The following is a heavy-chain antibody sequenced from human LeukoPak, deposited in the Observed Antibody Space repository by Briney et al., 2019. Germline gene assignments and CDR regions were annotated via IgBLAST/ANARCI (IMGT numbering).Heavy chain of an antibody. Sequence: ASVKVSCKASGYTFTGYYVFWVRQAPGQGLEWMGWINPNSGDTQSAQRFQGRVTMTRDTSINTAYMELNRLRFDDTAVYYCPRVWSTEISGLNWFGPWGQGTPVTVSS. CDR1: GYTFTGYY. V-gene: IGHV1-2*02. J-gene: IGHJ5*02. D-gene: IGHD3-3*01. CDR3: PRVWSTEISGLNWFGP. CDR2: INPNSGDT.